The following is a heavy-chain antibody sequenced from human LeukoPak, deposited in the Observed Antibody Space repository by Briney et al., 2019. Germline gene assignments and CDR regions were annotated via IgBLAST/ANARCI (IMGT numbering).Heavy chain of an antibody. D-gene: IGHD5-24*01. Sequence: GESLKISCKGSGYSFTSYWIGWVRQMPGKGLEWMGIIYPGDSGTRYSPSFQGQVTISADKSISTAYLQWSSLKASDTAMYYCARSFSEWLQSRWYFDLWGRGTLVTVSS. V-gene: IGHV5-51*01. CDR2: IYPGDSGT. CDR3: ARSFSEWLQSRWYFDL. J-gene: IGHJ2*01. CDR1: GYSFTSYW.